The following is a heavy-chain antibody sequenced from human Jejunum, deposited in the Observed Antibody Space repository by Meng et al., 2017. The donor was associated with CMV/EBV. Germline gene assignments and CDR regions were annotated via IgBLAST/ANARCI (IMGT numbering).Heavy chain of an antibody. CDR1: GFTVSSYG. Sequence: AASGFTVSSYGMHWVRQAPGKGLEWVAVIWYDGSNKYYADSVKGRFTISRDNSKNTLYLQMNSLRAEDTAVYYCVKENKKLRGDYWGQGTLVTVSS. D-gene: IGHD1/OR15-1a*01. CDR2: IWYDGSNK. CDR3: VKENKKLRGDY. J-gene: IGHJ4*02. V-gene: IGHV3-33*06.